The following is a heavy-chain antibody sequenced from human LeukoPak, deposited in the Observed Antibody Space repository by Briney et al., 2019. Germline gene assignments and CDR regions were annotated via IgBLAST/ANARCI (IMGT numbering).Heavy chain of an antibody. CDR2: IYTSGST. D-gene: IGHD3-22*01. CDR3: ARGTYYDSTAYYWFDP. CDR1: GGSISFYY. V-gene: IGHV4-4*07. Sequence: PSETLSLTCTVSGGSISFYYWSWIRQPAGKGLEWIGRIYTSGSTNYNPSLKSRVTISLDKSKNQFSLKLSSVTAADTAVYYCARGTYYDSTAYYWFDPWGRGTLVTVSS. J-gene: IGHJ5*02.